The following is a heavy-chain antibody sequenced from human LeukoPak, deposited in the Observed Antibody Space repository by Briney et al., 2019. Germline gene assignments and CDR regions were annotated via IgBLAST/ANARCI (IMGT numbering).Heavy chain of an antibody. CDR2: IYHSGST. Sequence: PSETLPLTCAVSGGSISSSNWWSWVRQPPGKGLEWIGEIYHSGSTNYNPSLKSRVTMSVDTSKNQFSLKLSSVTAADTAVYYCARVSIHLRGSGYDSTYYYMDVWGKGTTVTVSS. CDR1: GGSISSSNW. V-gene: IGHV4-4*02. D-gene: IGHD5-12*01. CDR3: ARVSIHLRGSGYDSTYYYMDV. J-gene: IGHJ6*03.